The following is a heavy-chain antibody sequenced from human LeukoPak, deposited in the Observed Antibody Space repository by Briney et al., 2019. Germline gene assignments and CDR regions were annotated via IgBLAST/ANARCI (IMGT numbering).Heavy chain of an antibody. CDR3: ARGPPPDFDY. V-gene: IGHV4-4*07. CDR1: GGSFSEYY. CDR2: IHPSGST. J-gene: IGHJ4*02. Sequence: SETLSLTCAVFGGSFSEYYWSWIRQPAGKGLEWIGRIHPSGSTNYNPSLKSRVTLSVDTSKNQFSLKLSSVTAADPAVYYCARGPPPDFDYWGRGTLVTVSS.